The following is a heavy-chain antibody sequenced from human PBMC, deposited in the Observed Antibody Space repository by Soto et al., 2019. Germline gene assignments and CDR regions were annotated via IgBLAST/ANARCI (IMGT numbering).Heavy chain of an antibody. CDR3: ERDKVGHGMDV. CDR2: IYYSGST. Sequence: PSETLSLTCTVSGGSISSGGYYWSWIRQHPGKGLEWIGYIYYSGSTYYNPSLKSRVTISVDTSKNQFSLKLSSVTAADTAVYYCERDKVGHGMDVWGQGTTVTVSS. V-gene: IGHV4-31*03. CDR1: GGSISSGGYY. J-gene: IGHJ6*02. D-gene: IGHD1-26*01.